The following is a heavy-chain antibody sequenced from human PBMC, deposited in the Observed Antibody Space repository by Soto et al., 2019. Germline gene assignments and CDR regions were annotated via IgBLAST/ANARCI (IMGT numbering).Heavy chain of an antibody. Sequence: ASVKVSCKASGYTFTSYAMHWVRQAPGQRLEWMGWINAGNGNTKYSQKFQGRVTITRDTSASTAYMELSSLRSEDTAVYYCARHDLEVVPAAIGYMDVWGKGTTVTVSS. D-gene: IGHD2-2*01. CDR2: INAGNGNT. CDR1: GYTFTSYA. J-gene: IGHJ6*03. V-gene: IGHV1-3*01. CDR3: ARHDLEVVPAAIGYMDV.